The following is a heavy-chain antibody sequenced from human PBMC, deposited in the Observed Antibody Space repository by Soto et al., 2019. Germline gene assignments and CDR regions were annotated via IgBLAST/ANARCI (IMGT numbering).Heavy chain of an antibody. D-gene: IGHD3-3*01. J-gene: IGHJ4*02. Sequence: EVQLLESGGGLVQPGGSLRLSCAASGFTFSSYAMSWVRQAPGKGLEWVSAISGSGGSTYYADSVKGRFTISRDNSKNTLYLQMNSLRAEDTAVYHCAKEPRRITIFGVVALGYYFDYWGQGTLVTVSS. CDR1: GFTFSSYA. CDR2: ISGSGGST. CDR3: AKEPRRITIFGVVALGYYFDY. V-gene: IGHV3-23*01.